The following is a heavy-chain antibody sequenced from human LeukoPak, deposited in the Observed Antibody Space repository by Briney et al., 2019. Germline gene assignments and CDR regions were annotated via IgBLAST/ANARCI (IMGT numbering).Heavy chain of an antibody. CDR3: ARSSITMVRGVIKSTTSWYHYYNMDV. Sequence: GGSLRLSCAASGFTFSSYSMNWVRQAPGKGLEWVANIKQDGSEQNYVGSVKGRFTIARDNAKNSLYLQMNSLRAEDTAVYYCARSSITMVRGVIKSTTSWYHYYNMDVWGKGTTVTVSS. V-gene: IGHV3-7*01. CDR1: GFTFSSYS. D-gene: IGHD3-10*01. J-gene: IGHJ6*03. CDR2: IKQDGSEQ.